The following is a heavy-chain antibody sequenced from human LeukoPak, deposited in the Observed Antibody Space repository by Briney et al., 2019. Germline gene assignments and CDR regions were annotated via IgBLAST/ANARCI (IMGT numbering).Heavy chain of an antibody. CDR1: GYTFTSYD. CDR3: ARGWPSSYQLLFGQEERNWFDP. J-gene: IGHJ5*02. Sequence: ASVTVSCKASGYTFTSYDINWVRQATGQGLEWMGWMNPNSGNTGYAQKFQGRVTMTRNTSISTAYMELSSLRSEDTAVYYCARGWPSSYQLLFGQEERNWFDPWGQGTLVTVSS. D-gene: IGHD2-2*01. CDR2: MNPNSGNT. V-gene: IGHV1-8*01.